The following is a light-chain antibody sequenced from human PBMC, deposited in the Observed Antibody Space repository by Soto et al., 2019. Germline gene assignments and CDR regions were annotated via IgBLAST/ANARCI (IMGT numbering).Light chain of an antibody. J-gene: IGKJ1*01. CDR1: QSVSSNN. CDR3: QHYGSSPR. CDR2: GAS. V-gene: IGKV3-20*01. Sequence: EIVLTQSPGTLSLSPGERATLSCRASQSVSSNNLAWYQQRPGQAPRVVIYGASTRATGIPERFSGSGSGTDFTLTISRLEPEDFAVYYCQHYGSSPRFGQGTKVDIK.